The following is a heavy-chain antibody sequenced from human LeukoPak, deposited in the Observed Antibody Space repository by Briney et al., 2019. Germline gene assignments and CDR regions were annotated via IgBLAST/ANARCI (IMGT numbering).Heavy chain of an antibody. CDR3: ARDASGYYPNFDC. Sequence: PSETLSLTCTVSGGSISSYYWSWIRQPPGKGLEWIGYIYYSGSTNYNPSLKSRVTISVDTSKNQFSLKLSSVTAADTAVYYCARDASGYYPNFDCWGQGTLVTVSS. J-gene: IGHJ4*02. CDR2: IYYSGST. D-gene: IGHD3-22*01. V-gene: IGHV4-59*01. CDR1: GGSISSYY.